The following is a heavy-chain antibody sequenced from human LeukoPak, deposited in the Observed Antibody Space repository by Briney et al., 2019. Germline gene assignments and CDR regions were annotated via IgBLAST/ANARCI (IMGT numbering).Heavy chain of an antibody. J-gene: IGHJ4*02. V-gene: IGHV3-23*01. CDR1: GFTFSSYG. D-gene: IGHD3-10*01. CDR2: ISGSGGST. Sequence: GGSLRLSCAASGFTFSSYGMHWVRQAPGKGLEWVSAISGSGGSTYYADSVKGRFTISRDNSKNTLYLQMNSLRAEDTAVYYCAKRIYGSGSYYVPFDYWGQGTLVTVSS. CDR3: AKRIYGSGSYYVPFDY.